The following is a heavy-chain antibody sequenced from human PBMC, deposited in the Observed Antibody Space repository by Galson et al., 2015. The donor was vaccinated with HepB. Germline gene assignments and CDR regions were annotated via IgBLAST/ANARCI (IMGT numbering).Heavy chain of an antibody. V-gene: IGHV3-7*03. J-gene: IGHJ6*02. Sequence: SLRLSCAASGFTFSSYWMSWVRQAPGKGLEWVANIKQDGREKYYVDSVKGRVTISRDNAKNSLYLQMNTLRAEDTAVYYCARPSGSYSYYYYYGMDVWGQGTTVTVSS. CDR1: GFTFSSYW. D-gene: IGHD1-26*01. CDR2: IKQDGREK. CDR3: ARPSGSYSYYYYYGMDV.